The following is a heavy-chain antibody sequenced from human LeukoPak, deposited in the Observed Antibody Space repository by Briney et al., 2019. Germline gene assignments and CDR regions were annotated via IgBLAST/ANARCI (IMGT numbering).Heavy chain of an antibody. CDR3: AKDGSFYDSSGYYYPDYFDY. Sequence: GGSLRLSCAASGFTFGSYAMSWVRQAPGKGLEWVAVISYDGNNKYYADSVKGRFTISRDNSKNTLYLQMNSLRAEDTAVYYCAKDGSFYDSSGYYYPDYFDYWGQGTLVTVSS. V-gene: IGHV3-30-3*01. D-gene: IGHD3-22*01. CDR2: ISYDGNNK. CDR1: GFTFGSYA. J-gene: IGHJ4*02.